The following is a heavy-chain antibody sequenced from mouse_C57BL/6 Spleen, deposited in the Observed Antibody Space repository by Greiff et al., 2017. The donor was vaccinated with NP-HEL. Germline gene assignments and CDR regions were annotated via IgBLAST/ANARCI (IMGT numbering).Heavy chain of an antibody. CDR2: IYPSDSET. Sequence: QVQLKQSGAELVRPGSSVKLSCKASGYTFTSYWMDWVKQRPGQGLEWIGNIYPSDSETHYNQKFKDKATLTVDKSSSTAYMQLSSLTSEDSAVYYCARSLIYYGSSPFAYWGQGTLVTVSA. J-gene: IGHJ3*01. V-gene: IGHV1-61*01. D-gene: IGHD1-1*01. CDR3: ARSLIYYGSSPFAY. CDR1: GYTFTSYW.